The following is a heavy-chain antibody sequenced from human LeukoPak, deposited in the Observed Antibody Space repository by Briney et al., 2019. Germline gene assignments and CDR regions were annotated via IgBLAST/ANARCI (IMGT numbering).Heavy chain of an antibody. Sequence: GRSLRLSCAASGFTFSSYGMHWVRQAPGKGLEWVAVIWYDGSNKYYADSVKGRFTISQDNSKNTVYLQMNSLRAADTDVYYCARDGLSWKVRYDFWSGYDKYGMDVWGQGTTVTVSS. CDR1: GFTFSSYG. J-gene: IGHJ6*02. CDR2: IWYDGSNK. V-gene: IGHV3-33*01. D-gene: IGHD3-3*01. CDR3: ARDGLSWKVRYDFWSGYDKYGMDV.